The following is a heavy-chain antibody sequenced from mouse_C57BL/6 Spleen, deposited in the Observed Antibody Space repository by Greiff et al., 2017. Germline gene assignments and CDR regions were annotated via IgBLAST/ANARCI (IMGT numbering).Heavy chain of an antibody. CDR3: ASQGRLDD. V-gene: IGHV5-6*01. J-gene: IGHJ2*01. CDR1: GFNFSSYG. Sequence: EVHLVESGGDLVKPGGSLKLSCAASGFNFSSYGMSWVRQTPDKRLEWVATISSGGSDTYYPDSVKGRFTISRDTDKNTLYLQMSSLKSEDTAMYYCASQGRLDDWGQGTTLTVSS. CDR2: ISSGGSDT.